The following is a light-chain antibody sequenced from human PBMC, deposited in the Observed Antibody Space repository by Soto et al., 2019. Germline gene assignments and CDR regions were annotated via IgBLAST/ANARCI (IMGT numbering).Light chain of an antibody. CDR3: QQYNNWPWT. CDR1: QSVSSY. V-gene: IGKV3-15*01. J-gene: IGKJ1*01. Sequence: EIVLTQSPATLSFSPGERATLSYWASQSVSSYLAWYQQKPGQAPRLLIYGASTRATGIPARFSGSGSGTEFTLTISSLQSEDFAVYYCQQYNNWPWTFGQGTKVDIK. CDR2: GAS.